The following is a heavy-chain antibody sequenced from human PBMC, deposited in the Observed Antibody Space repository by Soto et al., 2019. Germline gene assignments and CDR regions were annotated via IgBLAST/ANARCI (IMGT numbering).Heavy chain of an antibody. D-gene: IGHD2-15*01. Sequence: PSETLSLTCAVSSGSISSSNWWSWVRQPPGKGLEWIGEIYHSGSTNYNPSLKSRVTISVDKSKNQFSLKLSSVTAADTAVYYCASKVVAPTQGWFDPWGQGTLVTVSS. V-gene: IGHV4-4*02. CDR2: IYHSGST. CDR3: ASKVVAPTQGWFDP. J-gene: IGHJ5*02. CDR1: SGSISSSNW.